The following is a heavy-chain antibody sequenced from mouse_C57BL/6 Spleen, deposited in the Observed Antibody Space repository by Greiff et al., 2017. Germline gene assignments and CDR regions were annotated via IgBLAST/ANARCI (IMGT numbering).Heavy chain of an antibody. CDR1: GYTFTSYW. CDR2: IDPSDSYT. J-gene: IGHJ2*01. CDR3: ARNYGRGTYFDY. D-gene: IGHD2-1*01. V-gene: IGHV1-59*01. Sequence: VQLQQPGAELVRPGTSVKLSCKASGYTFTSYWMHWVKQRPGQGLEWIGVIDPSDSYTNYNQKFKGKATLTVDTSSSTAYMQLSSLTSADSAVYYCARNYGRGTYFDYWGQGTTLTVSS.